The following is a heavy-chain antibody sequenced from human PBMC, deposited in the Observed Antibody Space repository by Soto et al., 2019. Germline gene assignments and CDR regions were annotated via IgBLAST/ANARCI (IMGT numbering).Heavy chain of an antibody. Sequence: PGGSLRLSCAASGFTFSNAWMNWVRQAPGKGLEWVGRIKSKTDGGTTDYAAPVKGRFTISRDDSKNTLYLQMNSLKTEDTAVYYCTTDPAVGSSGYYAERHDYWGQGTLVTVSS. J-gene: IGHJ4*02. D-gene: IGHD3-22*01. CDR1: GFTFSNAW. V-gene: IGHV3-15*07. CDR2: IKSKTDGGTT. CDR3: TTDPAVGSSGYYAERHDY.